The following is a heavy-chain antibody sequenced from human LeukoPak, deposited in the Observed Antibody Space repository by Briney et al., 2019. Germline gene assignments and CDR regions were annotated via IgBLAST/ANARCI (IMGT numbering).Heavy chain of an antibody. J-gene: IGHJ6*02. Sequence: PGGSLRLSCAASGFTFDDYVMHWVRQAPGRGLEWVSGISRNSANIGYADSVKGRFTISRDNAKNSLYPQMNSLRAEDTASYYCAKDFCTGCNYYFYGMDVWGRGTTVTVSS. CDR2: ISRNSANI. V-gene: IGHV3-9*01. CDR3: AKDFCTGCNYYFYGMDV. D-gene: IGHD2-2*01. CDR1: GFTFDDYV.